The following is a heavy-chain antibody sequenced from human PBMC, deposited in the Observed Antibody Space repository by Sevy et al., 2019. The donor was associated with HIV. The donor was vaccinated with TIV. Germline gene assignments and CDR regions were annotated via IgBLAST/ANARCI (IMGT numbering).Heavy chain of an antibody. J-gene: IGHJ5*01. V-gene: IGHV3-30*18. D-gene: IGHD6-25*01. CDR3: AKVSHADITATGNNWFDS. CDR2: ISYGGNHR. Sequence: GGSLRLSCVASGFVFRDYGMHWVRQAPGKGLEWVAVISYGGNHRYYADSVRERFTISRDNFKNTVFLEMNSLTVEDTAVYYCAKVSHADITATGNNWFDSWGQGSRVTVSS. CDR1: GFVFRDYG.